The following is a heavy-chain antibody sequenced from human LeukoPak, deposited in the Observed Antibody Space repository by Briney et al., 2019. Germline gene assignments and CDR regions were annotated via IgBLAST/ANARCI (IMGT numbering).Heavy chain of an antibody. J-gene: IGHJ4*02. CDR1: GFKFDDYW. CDR2: IKEDGSEK. V-gene: IGHV3-7*03. Sequence: PGGSLRLSCAASGFKFDDYWMSWVRQAPGKGLEWVANIKEDGSEKYYVDSVKGRFTISRDNARNFLYLQMNSLRAEDTAVYYCARAGTSIRGIKVYWGQGTLVTVSS. CDR3: ARAGTSIRGIKVY. D-gene: IGHD3-10*01.